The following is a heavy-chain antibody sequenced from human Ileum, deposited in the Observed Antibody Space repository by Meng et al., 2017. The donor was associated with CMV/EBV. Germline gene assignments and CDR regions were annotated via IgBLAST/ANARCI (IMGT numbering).Heavy chain of an antibody. D-gene: IGHD2-2*01. CDR1: DGSISSYY. Sequence: GRRPECGLVLVSPSDTRSPTGTVSDGSISSYYWSWFQQSAGKGLEGIGRIHTSGTTNYNPSLKSRVTLSLDTSKDQFSLKLTSVTAADTAVYYCAREKSSCTSSTCYGVDSWGQGTLVTVSS. CDR3: AREKSSCTSSTCYGVDS. V-gene: IGHV4-4*07. CDR2: IHTSGTT. J-gene: IGHJ4*02.